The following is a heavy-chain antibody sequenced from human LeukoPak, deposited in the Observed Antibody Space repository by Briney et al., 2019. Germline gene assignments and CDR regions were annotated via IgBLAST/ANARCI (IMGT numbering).Heavy chain of an antibody. J-gene: IGHJ4*02. CDR2: IKQDGSEK. CDR1: GFTFSSYW. D-gene: IGHD6-19*01. Sequence: GGSLRLSCVASGFTFSSYWMSWVRQAPGKGLEWVANIKQDGSEKYYVDSVKGRFTMSRDNAKNSLYLQMNSLRTEDTAVYYCARWGALAGTFDYWGQGTLVTVSS. V-gene: IGHV3-7*01. CDR3: ARWGALAGTFDY.